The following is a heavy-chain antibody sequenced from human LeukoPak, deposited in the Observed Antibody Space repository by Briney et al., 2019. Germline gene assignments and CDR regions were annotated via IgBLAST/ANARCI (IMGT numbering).Heavy chain of an antibody. CDR1: GGTFSSYA. V-gene: IGHV1-69*06. Sequence: SVKVSCKTSGGTFSSYAISWVRQAPGQGLEWMGGIIPIFGTANYAQKFQGRVTITADKSTSTAYMELSSLRSEDTAVYYCAREWSWNYNWFDPWGQGTLVTVSS. J-gene: IGHJ5*02. CDR2: IIPIFGTA. D-gene: IGHD1-7*01. CDR3: AREWSWNYNWFDP.